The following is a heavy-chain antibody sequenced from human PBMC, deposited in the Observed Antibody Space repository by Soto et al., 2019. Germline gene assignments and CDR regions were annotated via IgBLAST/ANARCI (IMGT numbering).Heavy chain of an antibody. CDR1: GYTFTSYG. Sequence: ASVKVSCKASGYTFTSYGISWVRQAPGQGLEWMGWISAYNGNTNYAQKLQGRVTMTTDTSTSTAYMELRSLRSDDTAVYYCASVPNSSSAVLIVYWDQGPLVTVSS. D-gene: IGHD6-6*01. V-gene: IGHV1-18*01. CDR2: ISAYNGNT. J-gene: IGHJ4*02. CDR3: ASVPNSSSAVLIVY.